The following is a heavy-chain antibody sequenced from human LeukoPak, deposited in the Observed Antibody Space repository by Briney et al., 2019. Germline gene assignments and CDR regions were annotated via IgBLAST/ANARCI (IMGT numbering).Heavy chain of an antibody. D-gene: IGHD3-22*01. V-gene: IGHV3-21*01. J-gene: IGHJ4*02. CDR1: GFTFSRYS. CDR3: ARAYYCDSSGYYW. Sequence: GGSLRLSCAASGFTFSRYSMNWVRQAPGKGLEWVSSISSSSSYIYYADSVKGRFTIFRDNAKNSLYLQMSSLRADDTAVYYCARAYYCDSSGYYWWGQGTLVTVSS. CDR2: ISSSSSYI.